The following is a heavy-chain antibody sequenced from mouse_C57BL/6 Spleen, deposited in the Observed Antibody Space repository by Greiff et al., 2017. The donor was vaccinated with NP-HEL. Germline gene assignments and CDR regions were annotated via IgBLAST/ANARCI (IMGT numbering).Heavy chain of an antibody. Sequence: QVQLQQPGAELVRPGSSVKLSCKASGYTFTSYWMAWVKQRPGQGLEWIGNIYPSDSETHYNQKFKDKATLTVDKSSSTAYMQLSSLTSEDSAVYYCARRRYDYGFAYWGQGTLVTVSA. CDR2: IYPSDSET. J-gene: IGHJ3*01. V-gene: IGHV1-61*01. D-gene: IGHD2-4*01. CDR3: ARRRYDYGFAY. CDR1: GYTFTSYW.